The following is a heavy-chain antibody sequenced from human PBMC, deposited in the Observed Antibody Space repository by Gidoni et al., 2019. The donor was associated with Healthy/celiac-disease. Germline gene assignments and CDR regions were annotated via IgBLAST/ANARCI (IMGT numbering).Heavy chain of an antibody. CDR1: GFTFSSYA. Sequence: EVQLVESGGGWVQPGGSLRLACAASGFTFSSYAMHWVRQAPGKGLEYVSAISSNGGGTYYANSVKGRFTISRDNSKNTLYLQMGSLRAEDMAVYYCARVVAARNMDVWGKGTTVTVSS. V-gene: IGHV3-64*01. J-gene: IGHJ6*03. CDR2: ISSNGGGT. D-gene: IGHD6-6*01. CDR3: ARVVAARNMDV.